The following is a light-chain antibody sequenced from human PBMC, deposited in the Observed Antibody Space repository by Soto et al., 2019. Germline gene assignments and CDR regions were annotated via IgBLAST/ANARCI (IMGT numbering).Light chain of an antibody. CDR3: QQYNKWPLFT. Sequence: ETVMTQSPATLSVSPGERATLSCRASLSVGSNLAWYQQRPGQAPRLLIYGASTRATGIPCRFSGSGSGTEFTLTISSLQSEDFGFYYCQQYNKWPLFTFGPGTRVDMK. CDR2: GAS. V-gene: IGKV3-15*01. CDR1: LSVGSN. J-gene: IGKJ3*01.